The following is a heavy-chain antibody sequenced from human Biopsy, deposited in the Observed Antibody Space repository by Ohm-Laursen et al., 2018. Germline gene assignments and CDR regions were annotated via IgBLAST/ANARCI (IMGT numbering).Heavy chain of an antibody. J-gene: IGHJ5*01. CDR2: LYYSGST. Sequence: SDTLSLTCTVSGDSMGTYHWPWIRQPRGRALEGIASLYYSGSTNKNPSLKSRVTISVDTSKRQFYLELSSVTAADTAIYYCARVRGGFLEWFDYWGQGTLVTVSS. D-gene: IGHD3-3*01. CDR1: GDSMGTYH. CDR3: ARVRGGFLEWFDY. V-gene: IGHV4-59*07.